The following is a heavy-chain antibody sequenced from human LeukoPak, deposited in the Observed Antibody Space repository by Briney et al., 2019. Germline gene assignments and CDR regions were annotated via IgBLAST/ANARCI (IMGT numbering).Heavy chain of an antibody. CDR2: IYYTGGT. D-gene: IGHD6-19*01. CDR3: AKYGNSGWVIDN. CDR1: GDSIGSDY. V-gene: IGHV4-59*08. Sequence: KPSETLSLACTVSGDSIGSDYWTWIRQPPGTGLEYIGYIYYTGGTNYNPSLKSRVTISVDTSKNQFSLKLSSVTAADTAVYFCAKYGNSGWVIDNWGQGTLVTVSS. J-gene: IGHJ4*02.